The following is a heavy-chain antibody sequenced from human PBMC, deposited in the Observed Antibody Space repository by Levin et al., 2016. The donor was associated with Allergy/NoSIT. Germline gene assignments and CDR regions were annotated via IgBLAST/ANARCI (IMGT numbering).Heavy chain of an antibody. Sequence: SETLSLTCTVSGASLSTSYFYWSFVRRPPGGGLEWIGYIQSDGDTKYNPSLKSRVTMSVDTSKNQFSLRLSSVTTADTAVYFCARDAYYGSGRSQPRWFDPWGQGTLVTVSS. D-gene: IGHD3-10*01. J-gene: IGHJ5*02. CDR3: ARDAYYGSGRSQPRWFDP. CDR1: GASLSTSYFY. V-gene: IGHV4-61*01. CDR2: IQSDGDT.